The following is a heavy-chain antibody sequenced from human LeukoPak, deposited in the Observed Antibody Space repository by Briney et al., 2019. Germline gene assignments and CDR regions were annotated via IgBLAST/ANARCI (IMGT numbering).Heavy chain of an antibody. Sequence: PGGSLRLSCAISGITFSHHAISWVRQAPGKGLEWVSAISGSGATTYYADSVKGRFIISRDNSKNTLSLQMHSLRAEDTAVYYCAKEGTAGITPVLDYWGQGTLVTVSS. J-gene: IGHJ4*02. CDR1: GITFSHHA. CDR2: ISGSGATT. V-gene: IGHV3-23*01. CDR3: AKEGTAGITPVLDY. D-gene: IGHD1-1*01.